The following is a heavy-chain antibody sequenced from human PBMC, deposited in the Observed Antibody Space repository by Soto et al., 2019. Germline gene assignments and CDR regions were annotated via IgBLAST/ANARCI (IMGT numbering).Heavy chain of an antibody. V-gene: IGHV1-8*02. J-gene: IGHJ3*02. D-gene: IGHD5-18*01. CDR2: MNPNSGNT. CDR1: GYTFTSYD. Sequence: ASVKVSCKASGYTFTSYDINWVRQATGQGLEWMGGMNPNSGNTGYAQKFQGRVTMTRNTSISTAYMELSSRRSEDTAVYYCASGDSYGDAFDIWGQGTMVTVSS. CDR3: ASGDSYGDAFDI.